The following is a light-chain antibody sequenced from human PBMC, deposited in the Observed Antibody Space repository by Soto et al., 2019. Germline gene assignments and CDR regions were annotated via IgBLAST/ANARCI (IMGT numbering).Light chain of an antibody. CDR2: EVS. V-gene: IGLV2-8*01. CDR1: SSDVGGYNY. CDR3: SSYAGSDAWV. J-gene: IGLJ3*02. Sequence: QSALTQPPSASGSPGQSVTISCTGTSSDVGGYNYVSWYQHHPGKAPKVMIYEVSMRPSGVPDRFSGSKSGNTASLTVSGRQAEDEADYYCSSYAGSDAWVFGGGTKVTVL.